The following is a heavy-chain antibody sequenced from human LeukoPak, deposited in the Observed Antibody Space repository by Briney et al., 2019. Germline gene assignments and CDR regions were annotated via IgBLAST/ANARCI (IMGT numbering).Heavy chain of an antibody. V-gene: IGHV3-53*01. J-gene: IGHJ6*04. D-gene: IGHD2-8*02. CDR3: AREGYCTVASCSV. CDR2: IYTDGSA. CDR1: GFSVYSHNY. Sequence: PGGSLRLSCTGSGFSVYSHNYMNWVRQAPGKGLEWVPLIYTDGSAYYADSVKGRFTLSRDISRNTLYLQMNNLRAEDTATYYCAREGYCTVASCSVWGKGTTVTVSS.